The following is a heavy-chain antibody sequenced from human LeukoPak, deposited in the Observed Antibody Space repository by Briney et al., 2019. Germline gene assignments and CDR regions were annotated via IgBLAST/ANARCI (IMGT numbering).Heavy chain of an antibody. J-gene: IGHJ4*02. CDR1: GFTFSNYY. CDR3: ARGRFLEWLGPDY. D-gene: IGHD3-3*01. V-gene: IGHV3-11*04. CDR2: ISSSGSTI. Sequence: GGSLRLSCAASGFTFSNYYMSWLRQAPGKGLEWVSYISSSGSTIYYADSVKGRFTISRDNAKNSLFLQMNSLRAEDTAVYYRARGRFLEWLGPDYWGQGTLVTVSS.